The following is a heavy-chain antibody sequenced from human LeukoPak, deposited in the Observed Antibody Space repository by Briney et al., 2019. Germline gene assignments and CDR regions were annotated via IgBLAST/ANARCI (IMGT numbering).Heavy chain of an antibody. D-gene: IGHD1-26*01. CDR1: GFTFSSYA. CDR3: AGARDSIVGATYFDY. V-gene: IGHV3-30-3*01. J-gene: IGHJ4*02. CDR2: ISYDGSNK. Sequence: GGSLRLSCAASGFTFSSYAMHWVRQAPGKGLEWVAVISYDGSNKYYADSVKGRFTISRDNSKNTLYLQMNSLRAEDTAVYYCAGARDSIVGATYFDYWGQGTLVTVSS.